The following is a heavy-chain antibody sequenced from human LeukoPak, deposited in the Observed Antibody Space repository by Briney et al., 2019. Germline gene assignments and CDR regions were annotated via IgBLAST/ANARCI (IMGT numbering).Heavy chain of an antibody. CDR1: GFTFSSYS. CDR2: ISSTSSTI. V-gene: IGHV3-48*01. J-gene: IGHJ6*02. CDR3: ARDRAVALSLGFYYYYGTDV. Sequence: GGSLRLSCAASGFTFSSYSMNWVRQAPGKGLEWVSYISSTSSTIYYADSVKGRFTISRDNAKNTLYLQMNSLRAEDTAVYYCARDRAVALSLGFYYYYGTDVWGQGTTVTVSS. D-gene: IGHD6-19*01.